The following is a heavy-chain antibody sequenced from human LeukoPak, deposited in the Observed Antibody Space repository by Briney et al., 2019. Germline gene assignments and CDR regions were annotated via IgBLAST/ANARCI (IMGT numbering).Heavy chain of an antibody. CDR2: INPSGGST. V-gene: IGHV1-46*01. CDR3: ARDGRYYYDSSGYYYASDY. Sequence: ASVKVSCKASGYTFTSYYMHWVRQAPGQGLEWMGIINPSGGSTNYAQKFQGRVTITADESTSTAYMELSSLRSEDTAVYYCARDGRYYYDSSGYYYASDYWGQGTLVTVSS. CDR1: GYTFTSYY. D-gene: IGHD3-22*01. J-gene: IGHJ4*02.